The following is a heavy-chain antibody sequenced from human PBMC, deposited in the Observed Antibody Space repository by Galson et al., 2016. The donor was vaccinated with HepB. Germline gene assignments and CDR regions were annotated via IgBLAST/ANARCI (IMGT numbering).Heavy chain of an antibody. J-gene: IGHJ4*02. CDR1: GFTFSTYA. CDR3: AKDISTSSLVVVVTAADY. V-gene: IGHV3-23*01. Sequence: SLRLSCAASGFTFSTYAMTWVRQAPGKGLEWLSGISGIGSTYHADSVKGRFTISRDNSKNTLYLQMNSLRAEDPAIYYCAKDISTSSLVVVVTAADYWGREPWSPSPQ. D-gene: IGHD2-15*01. CDR2: ISGIGST.